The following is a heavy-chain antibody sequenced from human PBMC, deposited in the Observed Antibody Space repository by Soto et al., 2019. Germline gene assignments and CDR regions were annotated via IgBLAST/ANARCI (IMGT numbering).Heavy chain of an antibody. D-gene: IGHD2-21*02. CDR1: GFSLSNARMG. CDR3: ARIEGYCGGDCYNYP. J-gene: IGHJ5*02. Sequence: QVTLKESGPVLVKPTETLTLTCTVSGFSLSNARMGVSWIRQPPGKALEWLAHIFSNDEKSYSTSLKSRLTIXXDXSXXQVVLTMTNMDPVDTATYYCARIEGYCGGDCYNYPWGQGTLVTVSS. V-gene: IGHV2-26*01. CDR2: IFSNDEK.